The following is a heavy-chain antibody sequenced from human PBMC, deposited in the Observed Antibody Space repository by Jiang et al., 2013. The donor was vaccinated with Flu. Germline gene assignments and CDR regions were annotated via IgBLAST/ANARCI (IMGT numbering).Heavy chain of an antibody. CDR2: IYYSGTT. CDR3: ASQHWDHGVGSYYMSH. J-gene: IGHJ4*02. CDR1: GGSIISEKSY. D-gene: IGHD3-10*01. V-gene: IGHV4-39*07. Sequence: GLVKPSETLSLRCSVSGGSIISEKSYWGWIRQPPGKGLEWIGSIYYSGTTYYNPSLKSRVTVSVDTSKKQFSLRLTSVTAADTAVYYCASQHWDHGVGSYYMSHWGQGVLVTVSS.